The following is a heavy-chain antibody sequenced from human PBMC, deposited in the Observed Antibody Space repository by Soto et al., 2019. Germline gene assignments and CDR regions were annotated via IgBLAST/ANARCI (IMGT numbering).Heavy chain of an antibody. Sequence: QVQLVESGGGVVQPGRSLRLSCAASGFTFSSLAMHWVRQAPGKGLEWVAIISNHGSSTYYADSVKGRFTLSRDNTKNTLDLQLIRLRTENTAEYSWVIEIGDGSGYPLDYWGQGTLVTVSS. CDR1: GFTFSSLA. D-gene: IGHD3-22*01. V-gene: IGHV3-30*03. CDR2: ISNHGSST. CDR3: VIEIGDGSGYPLDY. J-gene: IGHJ4*02.